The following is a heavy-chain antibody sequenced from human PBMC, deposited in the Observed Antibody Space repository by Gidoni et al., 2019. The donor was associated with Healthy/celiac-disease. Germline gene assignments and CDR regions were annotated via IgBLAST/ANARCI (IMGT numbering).Heavy chain of an antibody. CDR3: ARDLVEGEQLAYYFDY. CDR2: IYHSGST. V-gene: IGHV4-38-2*02. Sequence: QVQLQESGPGLVKPSETLSLTCAVSGYSISSGYYWGWIRQPPGKGLEWIGSIYHSGSTYYNPSLKSRVTISVDTSKNQFSLKLSSVTAADTAVYYCARDLVEGEQLAYYFDYWGQGTLVTVSS. J-gene: IGHJ4*02. CDR1: GYSISSGYY. D-gene: IGHD6-6*01.